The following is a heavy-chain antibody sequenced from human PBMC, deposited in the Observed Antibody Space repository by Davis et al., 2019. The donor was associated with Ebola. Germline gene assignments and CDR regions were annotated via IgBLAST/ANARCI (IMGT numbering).Heavy chain of an antibody. J-gene: IGHJ4*01. V-gene: IGHV3-15*01. CDR2: IKSKAHGGTA. CDR3: IPDRAVAGTFDY. CDR1: GFTFSNFA. Sequence: GGSLRLSCAASGFTFSNFAMTWVRQAPGKGLYWVGRIKSKAHGGTAEYAAPLKDRFTISRDDSKTTLYLQMNGLKTEDTAVYYCIPDRAVAGTFDYWGKGILVTVSS. D-gene: IGHD6-19*01.